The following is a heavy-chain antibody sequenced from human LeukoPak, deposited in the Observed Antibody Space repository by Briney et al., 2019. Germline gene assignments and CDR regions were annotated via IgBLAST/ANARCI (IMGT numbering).Heavy chain of an antibody. CDR1: AVTFSSYS. V-gene: IGHV3-30*04. CDR3: ARGYCTSTSCYNDY. CDR2: TSFDVSNK. D-gene: IGHD2-2*02. Sequence: GGCLRLSCAASAVTFSSYSMHWVRQAPCKGLEWVETTSFDVSNKYYADSVKGRLTISRDNSKNTLYLQMNSLRTEDTAVYSCARGYCTSTSCYNDYWGQGTLVTVSS. J-gene: IGHJ4*02.